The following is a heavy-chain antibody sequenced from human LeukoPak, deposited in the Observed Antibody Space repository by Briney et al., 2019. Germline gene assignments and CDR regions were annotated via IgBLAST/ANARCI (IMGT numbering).Heavy chain of an antibody. CDR3: ARALYGDYFDY. CDR2: INPSGGST. V-gene: IGHV1-46*01. Sequence: ASVKVSCKASGYTFSSYYMHWVRQAPGQGVEWMGIINPSGGSTSYAQKFQGRVTMTRDMSTSTVYMELSSLRSEDTAVYYCARALYGDYFDYWGQGTLVTVSS. J-gene: IGHJ4*02. CDR1: GYTFSSYY. D-gene: IGHD4-17*01.